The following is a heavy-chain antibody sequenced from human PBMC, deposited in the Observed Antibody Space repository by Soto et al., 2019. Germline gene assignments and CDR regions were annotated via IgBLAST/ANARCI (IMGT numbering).Heavy chain of an antibody. V-gene: IGHV3-33*01. CDR3: AREGNVVVVAATPYYFDY. CDR2: IWYDGSNE. Sequence: QVQLVESGGGVVQPGRSLRLSCAASGFTFSSYGMHWVRQAPGKGLEWVAVIWYDGSNEYYADSVKGRFTISRDNSKNTLYLQMNSLRAEDTAVYYCAREGNVVVVAATPYYFDYWGQGTLVTVSS. D-gene: IGHD2-15*01. CDR1: GFTFSSYG. J-gene: IGHJ4*02.